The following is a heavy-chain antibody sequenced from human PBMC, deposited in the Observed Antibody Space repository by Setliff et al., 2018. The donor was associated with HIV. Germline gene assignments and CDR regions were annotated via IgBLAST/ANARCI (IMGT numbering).Heavy chain of an antibody. V-gene: IGHV1-18*01. CDR1: GYSFARYG. J-gene: IGHJ3*02. CDR3: ARVPYRSAWFSGGHDAFDI. Sequence: ASVKVSCKASGYSFARYGLSWVRQAPGQGLGWMGWISGLNGNTKYAQSFQDRVAMTTETATSTAYMEMRSLRSDDTAVDFCARVPYRSAWFSGGHDAFDIWGQGTMVTVSS. D-gene: IGHD6-19*01. CDR2: ISGLNGNT.